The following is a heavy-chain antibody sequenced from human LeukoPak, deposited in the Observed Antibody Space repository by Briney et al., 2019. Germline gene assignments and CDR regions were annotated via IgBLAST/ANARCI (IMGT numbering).Heavy chain of an antibody. CDR1: GFTFNKFT. D-gene: IGHD2-15*01. Sequence: PGGSLRLSCAASGFTFNKFTMNWVRQAPGKGLEWVSYITSSGSIMYYADSVKGRSTISRDNAKNSLYLQMNSLRDEDTAVYFCANLGYCSGGECYGPSGYWGQGTLVTVSS. CDR3: ANLGYCSGGECYGPSGY. V-gene: IGHV3-48*02. CDR2: ITSSGSIM. J-gene: IGHJ4*02.